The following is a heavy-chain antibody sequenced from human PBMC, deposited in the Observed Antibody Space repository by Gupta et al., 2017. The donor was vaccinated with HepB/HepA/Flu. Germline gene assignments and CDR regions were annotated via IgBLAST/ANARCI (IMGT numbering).Heavy chain of an antibody. Sequence: QVQLVESGGGVVQPGRSLRLSCAASGFTFSTSGMHWVRQAPGKGLDWVAVISYDGNDQYYADSVKGRFTISRDNFKNTLYLQMNSLRVEDTATYFCTKGPDFWSGHSGGEFDPWGQGTLVTVSS. CDR2: ISYDGNDQ. J-gene: IGHJ5*02. V-gene: IGHV3-30*18. D-gene: IGHD3-3*01. CDR1: GFTFSTSG. CDR3: TKGPDFWSGHSGGEFDP.